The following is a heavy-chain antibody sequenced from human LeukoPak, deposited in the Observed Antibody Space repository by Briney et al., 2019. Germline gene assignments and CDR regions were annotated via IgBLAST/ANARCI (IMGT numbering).Heavy chain of an antibody. CDR3: ARDPYSGSYSDYYYYMDV. Sequence: GGSLRLSCAASAFSFSNYNMNWVRQAPGKGLEWVSSITSSGSYIYYADSVKGRFTISRDNAKNSLYLQLNSLKAEDTAVYYCARDPYSGSYSDYYYYMDVWGKGTTVTVSS. D-gene: IGHD1-26*01. V-gene: IGHV3-21*01. CDR2: ITSSGSYI. J-gene: IGHJ6*03. CDR1: AFSFSNYN.